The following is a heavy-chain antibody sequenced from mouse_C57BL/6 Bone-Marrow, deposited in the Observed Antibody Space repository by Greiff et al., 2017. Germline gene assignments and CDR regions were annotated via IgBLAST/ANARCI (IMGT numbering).Heavy chain of an antibody. Sequence: QVHVKQPGAELVKPGASVKLSCKASGYTFTSYWMHWVKQRPGRGLEWIGRIDPNSGGTKYNEKFKSKATLTVDKPSSTAYMQLSSLTSEDSAVYYCARPIYYDYDEGGYYAMDYWGQGTSVTVSS. CDR1: GYTFTSYW. CDR3: ARPIYYDYDEGGYYAMDY. D-gene: IGHD2-4*01. CDR2: IDPNSGGT. J-gene: IGHJ4*01. V-gene: IGHV1-72*01.